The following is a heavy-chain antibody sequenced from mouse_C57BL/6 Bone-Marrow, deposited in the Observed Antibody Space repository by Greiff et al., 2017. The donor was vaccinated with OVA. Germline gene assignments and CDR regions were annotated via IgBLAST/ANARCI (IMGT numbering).Heavy chain of an antibody. CDR1: GFSFNTYA. CDR2: IRSKSNNYAT. CDR3: VRWLRGFAY. V-gene: IGHV10-1*01. D-gene: IGHD2-2*01. Sequence: DVHLVESGGGLVQPKGSLKLSCAASGFSFNTYAMNWVRQAPGKGLEWVARIRSKSNNYATYYADSVKDRFTISRDDSESMLYLQMNNLKTEDTAMYYCVRWLRGFAYWGQGTLVTVSA. J-gene: IGHJ3*01.